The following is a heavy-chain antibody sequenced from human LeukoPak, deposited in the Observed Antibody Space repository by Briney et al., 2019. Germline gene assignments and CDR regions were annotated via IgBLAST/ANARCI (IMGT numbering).Heavy chain of an antibody. Sequence: SETLSLTCTVSGDSITADYWSWIRQPPGRGLEWIGYIYYTGSTNYNPSLKNRVTISLDTSRNQLSLRLSSVTTADTAVYYCARDGSTTGWYSGDYWGQGILVTVSS. V-gene: IGHV4-59*01. CDR3: ARDGSTTGWYSGDY. J-gene: IGHJ4*02. CDR2: IYYTGST. CDR1: GDSITADY. D-gene: IGHD6-19*01.